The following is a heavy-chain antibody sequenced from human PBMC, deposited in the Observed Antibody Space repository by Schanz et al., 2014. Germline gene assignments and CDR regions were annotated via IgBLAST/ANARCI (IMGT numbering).Heavy chain of an antibody. CDR3: ARGNYGMDV. Sequence: QVHLVESGGGLAKPGGSLRLSCAASGFTFSDYYMTWIRQAPGKGLEWVSYINGGGETTYYADSVRGRFTISRDNAKNSLFLQMNSLRAEDTAKYYCARGNYGMDVWGQGTTVTVSS. CDR1: GFTFSDYY. CDR2: INGGGETT. J-gene: IGHJ6*02. V-gene: IGHV3-11*01.